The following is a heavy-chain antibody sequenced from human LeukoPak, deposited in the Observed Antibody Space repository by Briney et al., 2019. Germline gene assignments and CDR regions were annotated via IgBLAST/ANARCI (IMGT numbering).Heavy chain of an antibody. V-gene: IGHV3-48*03. D-gene: IGHD6-19*01. CDR2: ISTSGNTI. CDR1: GFTFSGYD. J-gene: IGHJ4*02. CDR3: ARALTVAGPIDC. Sequence: GGSLTLSCAASGFTFSGYDMNWVRQAPGKGLEWISYISTSGNTIYYADSVKGRFTISRDNAQSTLHLQMNRLRAEDTAIYYCARALTVAGPIDCWGQGTLVTVSS.